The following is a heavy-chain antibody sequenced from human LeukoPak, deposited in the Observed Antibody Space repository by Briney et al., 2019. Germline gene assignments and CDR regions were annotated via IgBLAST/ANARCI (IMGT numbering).Heavy chain of an antibody. J-gene: IGHJ4*02. CDR2: IIPIFGTA. D-gene: IGHD3-10*01. CDR1: GGTFSSYA. V-gene: IGHV1-69*01. Sequence: GASVKVSCKASGGTFSSYAISWVRQAPGQGLEWVGGIIPIFGTANYAQKFQGRVTITADESTSTAYMELSSLRSEDTAVCYCASSEEVKTAQLLWFGELLPNYWGQGTLVTVSS. CDR3: ASSEEVKTAQLLWFGELLPNY.